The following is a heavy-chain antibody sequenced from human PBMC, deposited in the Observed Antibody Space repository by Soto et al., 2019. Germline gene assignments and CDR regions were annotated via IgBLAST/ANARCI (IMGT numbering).Heavy chain of an antibody. D-gene: IGHD2-15*01. J-gene: IGHJ4*02. Sequence: GGSLSLSCAASGLTLRSYAMGWVRQGPGKGLEWVAVVSIGGSTHYADSVRGRFTISRDNSKNTLSLQMNSLTAEDTAVYFCAKRRGAGGHFDYWGQGALVTVSA. CDR1: GLTLRSYA. CDR3: AKRRGAGGHFDY. V-gene: IGHV3-23*01. CDR2: VSIGGST.